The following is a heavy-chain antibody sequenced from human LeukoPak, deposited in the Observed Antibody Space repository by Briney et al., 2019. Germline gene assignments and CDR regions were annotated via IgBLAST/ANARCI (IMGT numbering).Heavy chain of an antibody. V-gene: IGHV4-39*01. D-gene: IGHD2-2*01. Sequence: SGTLSLTCTVSGGSISSSYYYWGWVRQPPGKGLEWIGSLYYSGWSTYYNPSLKSRVTISVDTTKNQFSLKLNSVTAADTDVYYCARLGCSSASCYPGNWGQGTLVTVSS. CDR1: GGSISSSYYY. CDR3: ARLGCSSASCYPGN. J-gene: IGHJ4*02. CDR2: LYYSGWST.